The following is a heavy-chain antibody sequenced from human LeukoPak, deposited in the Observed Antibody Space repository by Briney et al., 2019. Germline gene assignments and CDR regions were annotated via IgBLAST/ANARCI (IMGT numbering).Heavy chain of an antibody. J-gene: IGHJ4*02. CDR1: GFTFSSYS. CDR3: ARDQSVAASKDFDY. Sequence: GGSLRLSCAAPGFTFSSYSMNRVRQAPGKGLEWISYISTSSRTIYYADSVKGRFTISRDNAKNSLYLQMNSLRDEDTAVYYCARDQSVAASKDFDYWGQGTLVTVSS. V-gene: IGHV3-48*02. D-gene: IGHD2-15*01. CDR2: ISTSSRTI.